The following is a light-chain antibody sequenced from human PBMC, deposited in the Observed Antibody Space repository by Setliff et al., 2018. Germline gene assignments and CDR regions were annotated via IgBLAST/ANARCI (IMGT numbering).Light chain of an antibody. J-gene: IGLJ1*01. CDR2: DVS. V-gene: IGLV2-14*01. CDR3: SSYRSSSTYV. Sequence: QSALTQPAAVSRSPGQSITISCTGTSSDVGGYDYVSWYQQHPGKAPKLMIYDVSKRPSGVSNRFSGSKSGNTASLTISGLQAEDEADYYCSSYRSSSTYVFGTGTKVTVL. CDR1: SSDVGGYDY.